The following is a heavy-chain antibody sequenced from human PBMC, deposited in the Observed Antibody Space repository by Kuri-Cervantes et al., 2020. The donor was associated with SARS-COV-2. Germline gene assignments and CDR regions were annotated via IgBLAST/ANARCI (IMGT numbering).Heavy chain of an antibody. CDR2: IGGSGGST. Sequence: GESLKISCAASGFTFSSYSMNWVRQAPGKGLEWVSAIGGSGGSTYYADSVKGRFTISRDNSKNTLYLQMNSLRAEDTAVYYCAKCGELLTSSYYYYGMDVWGQGTTVTVSS. V-gene: IGHV3-23*01. D-gene: IGHD1-26*01. CDR1: GFTFSSYS. CDR3: AKCGELLTSSYYYYGMDV. J-gene: IGHJ6*02.